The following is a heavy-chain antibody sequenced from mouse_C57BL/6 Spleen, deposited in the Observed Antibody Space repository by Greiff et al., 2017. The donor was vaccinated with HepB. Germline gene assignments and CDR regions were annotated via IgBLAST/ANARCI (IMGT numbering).Heavy chain of an antibody. Sequence: EVKVVESGEGLVKPGGSLKLSCAASGFTFSSYAMSWVRQTPEKRLEWVAYISSGGDYIYYADTVKGRFTISRDNARNTLYLQMSSLKSEDTAMYYCTRSGYSNYGYAMDYWGQGTSVTVSS. CDR2: ISSGGDYI. D-gene: IGHD2-5*01. CDR3: TRSGYSNYGYAMDY. J-gene: IGHJ4*01. CDR1: GFTFSSYA. V-gene: IGHV5-9-1*02.